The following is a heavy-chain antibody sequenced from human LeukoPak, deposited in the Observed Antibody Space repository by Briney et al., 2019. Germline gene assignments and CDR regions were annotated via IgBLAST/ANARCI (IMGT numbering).Heavy chain of an antibody. J-gene: IGHJ3*02. CDR3: ARDYCSGGSCYGSAFYI. V-gene: IGHV4-39*07. CDR1: GGSISSSSYY. CDR2: IYYSGST. Sequence: SETLSLTCTVSGGSISSSSYYWGWIRQPPGKGLEWIGSIYYSGSTNYNPSRKSRVTMSVDTSKNQFSLKLSSVTAADTAVYYCARDYCSGGSCYGSAFYIWGQGTMVTVSS. D-gene: IGHD2-15*01.